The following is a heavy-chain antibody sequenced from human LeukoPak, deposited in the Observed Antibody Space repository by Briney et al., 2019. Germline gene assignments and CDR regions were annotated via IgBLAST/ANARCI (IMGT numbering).Heavy chain of an antibody. Sequence: GGSLRLSCAASGFTFSSYWMHWVRQAPGKGLVWVSRINSDGSSTSYADSVKGRFTISRDNAKNTLYLQMNSLRAEDTAVYHCARGDSSGWYPRDYWGQGTLVTVSS. CDR2: INSDGSST. V-gene: IGHV3-74*01. CDR3: ARGDSSGWYPRDY. J-gene: IGHJ4*02. CDR1: GFTFSSYW. D-gene: IGHD6-19*01.